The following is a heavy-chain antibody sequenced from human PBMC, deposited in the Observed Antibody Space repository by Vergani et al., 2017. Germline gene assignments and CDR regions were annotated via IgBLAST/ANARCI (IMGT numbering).Heavy chain of an antibody. V-gene: IGHV3-74*03. CDR1: GFSFNSYW. J-gene: IGHJ5*01. CDR3: ARARCIETCYMSNWLDS. CDR2: IKSDWSIT. D-gene: IGHD3-9*01. Sequence: DVHLAESGGGFFQPGGSLRLSCSASGFSFNSYWMHWVRQVPGKGLLWVSRIKSDWSITAYADSVKGRFTISSDNAQNTLYLQMNSLRVEDTGVYYCARARCIETCYMSNWLDSWGQGTLVTVSS.